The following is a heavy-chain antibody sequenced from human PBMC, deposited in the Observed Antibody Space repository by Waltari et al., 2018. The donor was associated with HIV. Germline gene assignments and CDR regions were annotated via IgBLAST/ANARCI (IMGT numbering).Heavy chain of an antibody. CDR3: SRHSQTALTTDY. V-gene: IGHV4-39*01. Sequence: HLQLQESGPGLVKPSGTLSLTCTVSGDASIGGHHSWGWIRQTPGKGLEWIGLIFSRGSTYYNPSLKSRVTMSVDTSKNHFSLRLSSVTAADTAVFYCSRHSQTALTTDYWGQGTLVTVAA. D-gene: IGHD4-17*01. CDR2: IFSRGST. J-gene: IGHJ4*02. CDR1: GDASIGGHHS.